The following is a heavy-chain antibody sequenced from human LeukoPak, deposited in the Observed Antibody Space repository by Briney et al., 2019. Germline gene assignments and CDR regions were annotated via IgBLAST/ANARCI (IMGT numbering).Heavy chain of an antibody. CDR1: GGTFSSYA. V-gene: IGHV1-69*05. CDR3: ARGHPTELIGLDY. Sequence: ASVKVSCKASGGTFSSYAISWVRQAPGQGLEWMGRIIPIFGTANYAQKFQGRVTITTDESTSTAYMELSSLRSEDTAVYYCARGHPTELIGLDYWGQGTLVTVSS. D-gene: IGHD1-7*01. J-gene: IGHJ4*02. CDR2: IIPIFGTA.